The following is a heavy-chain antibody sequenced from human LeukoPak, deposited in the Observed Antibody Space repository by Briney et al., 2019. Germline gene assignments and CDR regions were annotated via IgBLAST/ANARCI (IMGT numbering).Heavy chain of an antibody. Sequence: GGSLRLSCAASGFTFSSYGMHWVRQAPGKGLEWVAVISYDGSNKYYADSVKGRFTISRDNSKNTLCLQMNSLRAEDTAVYYCAKGIAVASFDYWGQGTLVTVSS. CDR1: GFTFSSYG. CDR2: ISYDGSNK. D-gene: IGHD6-19*01. CDR3: AKGIAVASFDY. V-gene: IGHV3-30*18. J-gene: IGHJ4*02.